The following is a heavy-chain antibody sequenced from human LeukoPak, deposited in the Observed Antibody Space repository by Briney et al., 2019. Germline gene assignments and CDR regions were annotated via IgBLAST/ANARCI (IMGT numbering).Heavy chain of an antibody. J-gene: IGHJ4*02. CDR2: IGGSGGVT. CDR1: GFTFINHA. V-gene: IGHV3-23*01. D-gene: IGHD3-3*01. Sequence: GGSLRLSCAASGFTFINHAMTWVRQAPGKGLEWVSAIGGSGGVTYYADSVRGRFTISRDNSKNTLYLQMNSLRAEDTAVYYCARVDYDFWSGYYYEGFDYWGQGTLVTVSS. CDR3: ARVDYDFWSGYYYEGFDY.